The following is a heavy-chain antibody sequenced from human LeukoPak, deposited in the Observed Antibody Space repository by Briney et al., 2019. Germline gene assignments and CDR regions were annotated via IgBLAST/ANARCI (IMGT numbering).Heavy chain of an antibody. CDR2: ISAYNGNT. D-gene: IGHD1-26*01. J-gene: IGHJ4*02. CDR3: ARERGTFDY. CDR1: GYTFTGYY. V-gene: IGHV1-18*04. Sequence: ASVKVSCQASGYTFTGYYMHWVRQAPGQGLEWMGWISAYNGNTNYAQKLQGRVTMTTDTSTSTAYMELRSLRSDDTAVYYCARERGTFDYWGQGTLVTVSS.